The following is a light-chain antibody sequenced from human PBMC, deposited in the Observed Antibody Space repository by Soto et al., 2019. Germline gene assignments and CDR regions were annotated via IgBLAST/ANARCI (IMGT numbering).Light chain of an antibody. CDR3: QHYNTYPLT. V-gene: IGKV1-5*01. CDR2: DAS. J-gene: IGKJ4*01. CDR1: QSLGNW. Sequence: DIQMTQSPSTLSASVGDRVSITCRASQSLGNWLAWYQQKPGKAPRVLIYDASILESGVPSRFSGSGSDTDFTPTISSLQPDDFATYYCQHYNTYPLTFGGGTKVEIK.